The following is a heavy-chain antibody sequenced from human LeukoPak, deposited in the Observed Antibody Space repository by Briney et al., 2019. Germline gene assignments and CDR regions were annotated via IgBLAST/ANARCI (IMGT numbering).Heavy chain of an antibody. Sequence: SETLSLTCAVYGGSFSGYYWSWIRQSPGKGLEWIGRIYTSGSTNYNPSLKSRVTMSVDTSKNQFSLKLSSVTAADTAVYYCARVLWFGEWNWYFDLWGRGTLVTVSS. J-gene: IGHJ2*01. CDR3: ARVLWFGEWNWYFDL. D-gene: IGHD3-10*01. CDR1: GGSFSGYY. CDR2: IYTSGST. V-gene: IGHV4-59*10.